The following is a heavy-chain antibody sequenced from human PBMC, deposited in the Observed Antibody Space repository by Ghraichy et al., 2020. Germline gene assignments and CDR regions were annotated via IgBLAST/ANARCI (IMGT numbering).Heavy chain of an antibody. V-gene: IGHV1-69*04. D-gene: IGHD2-8*01. CDR2: IIPILGIA. CDR1: GGTFSSYA. Sequence: SVKVSCKASGGTFSSYAISWVRQAPGQGLEWMGRIIPILGIANYAQKFQGRVTITADKSTSTAYMELSSLRSEDTAVYYCARVLPGVGFDYWGQGTLVTVSS. J-gene: IGHJ4*02. CDR3: ARVLPGVGFDY.